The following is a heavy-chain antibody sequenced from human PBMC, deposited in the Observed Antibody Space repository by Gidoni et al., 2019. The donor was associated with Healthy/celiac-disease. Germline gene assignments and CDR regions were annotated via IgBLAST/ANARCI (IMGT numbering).Heavy chain of an antibody. CDR2: ISYDGSNK. Sequence: QVQLVESGGGVVQPGRSLRLSCAASGFTFSSYGMHWVRQATGKGLEWVAVISYDGSNKYYADSVKGRFTISRDNSKNTLYLQMNSLRAEDTAVYYCAKFGSGSNGMDVWGKGTTVTVSS. J-gene: IGHJ6*04. CDR1: GFTFSSYG. D-gene: IGHD3-10*01. V-gene: IGHV3-30*18. CDR3: AKFGSGSNGMDV.